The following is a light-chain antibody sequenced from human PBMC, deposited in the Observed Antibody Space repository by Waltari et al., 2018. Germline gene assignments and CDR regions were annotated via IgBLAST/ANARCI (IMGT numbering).Light chain of an antibody. Sequence: EIVLTQSPGTLSLSPGARATLSCRASQSVGGTFAWYQQKPGQAPRLLLYGASIRAPGTPDRFSGTGSGTDFSLTISRLEPEDFAVYYCQHYVRLPATFGQGTKVEIK. CDR2: GAS. J-gene: IGKJ1*01. CDR3: QHYVRLPAT. CDR1: QSVGGTF. V-gene: IGKV3-20*01.